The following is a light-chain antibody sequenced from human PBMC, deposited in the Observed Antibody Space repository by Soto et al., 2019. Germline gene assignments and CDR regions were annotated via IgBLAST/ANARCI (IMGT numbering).Light chain of an antibody. Sequence: QLVLTQSPSASASLGASVKLTCTLNNGHTTYAIAWHQQQPEKGPRFLMKVNGDGRHSKGDGIPDRFSGSSSGAERYLTISRLLSEDEGDYYCQTWGTGVQVFGGGTKLTVL. CDR1: NGHTTYA. J-gene: IGLJ3*02. V-gene: IGLV4-69*01. CDR3: QTWGTGVQV. CDR2: VNGDGRH.